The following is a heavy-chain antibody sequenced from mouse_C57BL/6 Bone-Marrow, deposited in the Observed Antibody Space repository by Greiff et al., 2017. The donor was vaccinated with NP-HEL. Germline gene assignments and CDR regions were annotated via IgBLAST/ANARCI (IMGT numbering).Heavy chain of an antibody. V-gene: IGHV3-6*01. CDR1: GYSITSGYY. D-gene: IGHD2-10*02. Sequence: VQLQQSGPGLVKPSQSLSLTCSVTGYSITSGYYWNWIRRFPGNKLEWVGSISYDGSNNYSPSLKNRISINRDTSTNQFFLKLNSVTAEDTATYYCARAYGNYLDYWGQGTTLTVSS. CDR2: ISYDGSN. CDR3: ARAYGNYLDY. J-gene: IGHJ2*01.